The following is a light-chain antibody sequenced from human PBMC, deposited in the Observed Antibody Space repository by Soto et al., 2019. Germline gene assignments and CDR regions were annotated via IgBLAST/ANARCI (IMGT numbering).Light chain of an antibody. CDR2: GSS. CDR3: PQVNSYPWP. V-gene: IGKV1-12*01. Sequence: IQMTQSPSSVSASVGDSVTITCRASQGVSDWVAWYQQKPGEAPKLLIYGSSSLLSGVPSRFSGTRSGTDFTLTISSLQPEDFATYYCPQVNSYPWPFGQRAKVDIK. J-gene: IGKJ1*01. CDR1: QGVSDW.